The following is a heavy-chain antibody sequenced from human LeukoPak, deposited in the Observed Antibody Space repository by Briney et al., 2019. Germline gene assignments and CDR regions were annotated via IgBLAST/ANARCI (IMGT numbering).Heavy chain of an antibody. CDR3: ARDTVRGDGYNYDS. Sequence: SETLSLTCTVSGGSVRSESSYWSWIRQPPGKGLECIRYIYYSGSTNYNPSLKSRVTISVDTSKSQFSLKLSSVTAADTAVYYCARDTVRGDGYNYDSWGQGTLVTVSS. CDR1: GGSVRSESSY. V-gene: IGHV4-61*01. J-gene: IGHJ5*01. D-gene: IGHD5-24*01. CDR2: IYYSGST.